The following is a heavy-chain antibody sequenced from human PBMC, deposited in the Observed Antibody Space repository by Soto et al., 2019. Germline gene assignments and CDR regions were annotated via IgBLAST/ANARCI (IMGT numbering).Heavy chain of an antibody. CDR2: IPYDGSNK. CDR1: GLSFSTYA. CDR3: ARDRTFDY. J-gene: IGHJ4*02. Sequence: QVQLVESGGGVVQPGRSLRLSCAASGLSFSTYAMHWVRQAPGKGLEWVAVIPYDGSNKYYADSVKGRFTISRDNSKNTLYLQMNSLRAEDTAVYYCARDRTFDYWGQGTLVTVSS. V-gene: IGHV3-30-3*01.